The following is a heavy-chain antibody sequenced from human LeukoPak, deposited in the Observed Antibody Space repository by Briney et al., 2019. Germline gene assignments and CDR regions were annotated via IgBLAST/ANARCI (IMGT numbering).Heavy chain of an antibody. CDR1: GYTFTSYA. Sequence: ASVKVSCKASGYTFTSYAIGWGRHGPRQGPEWMGWINMYNGNTNYAQTLQGRDNMTTDTSTSTAYLEVRSLRSDDTAVYYCARVVGNYVWGSYRREGCFDSWGQGTLVTVSS. V-gene: IGHV1-18*01. D-gene: IGHD3-16*02. J-gene: IGHJ4*02. CDR3: ARVVGNYVWGSYRREGCFDS. CDR2: INMYNGNT.